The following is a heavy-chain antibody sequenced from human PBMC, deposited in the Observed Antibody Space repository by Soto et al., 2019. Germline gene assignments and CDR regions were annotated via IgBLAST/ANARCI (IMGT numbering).Heavy chain of an antibody. CDR1: GDSVSSNSAA. CDR2: TYYRSKWYN. V-gene: IGHV6-1*01. J-gene: IGHJ3*02. Sequence: SQTLSLTCAISGDSVSSNSAAWNWIRQSPSRGLEWLGRTYYRSKWYNDYAVSVKSRITINPDTSKNQFSLQLNSVTPEDTAVYYCARDMPSSIAAVDAFDIWGQGTMVTVSS. D-gene: IGHD6-6*01. CDR3: ARDMPSSIAAVDAFDI.